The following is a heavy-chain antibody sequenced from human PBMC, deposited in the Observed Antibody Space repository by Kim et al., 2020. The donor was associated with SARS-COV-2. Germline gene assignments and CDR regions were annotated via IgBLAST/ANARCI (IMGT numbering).Heavy chain of an antibody. J-gene: IGHJ4*02. CDR1: GFTFSSYE. D-gene: IGHD2-2*01. CDR3: ARYCSSTSCEKGY. Sequence: GGSLRLSCAASGFTFSSYEMNWVRQAPGKGLEWVSYISSSGSTIYYTDSVKGRFTISRDNAKNSLYLQMNSLRAEDTAVYYCARYCSSTSCEKGYWGQGTLVTVSS. CDR2: ISSSGSTI. V-gene: IGHV3-48*03.